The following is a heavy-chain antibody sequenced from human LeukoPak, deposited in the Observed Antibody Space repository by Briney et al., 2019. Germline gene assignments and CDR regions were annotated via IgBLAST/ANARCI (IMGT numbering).Heavy chain of an antibody. Sequence: SETLSLTCTVSGGSISSGDYYWSWIRQPPGKGLEWIGYIYHSGSTYYNPSLKSRVTISVDTSKNQFSLKLSSVTAADTAVYYCARDRMYSSGWYEFDYWGQGTLVTVSS. J-gene: IGHJ4*02. CDR2: IYHSGST. CDR1: GGSISSGDYY. CDR3: ARDRMYSSGWYEFDY. V-gene: IGHV4-30-4*01. D-gene: IGHD6-19*01.